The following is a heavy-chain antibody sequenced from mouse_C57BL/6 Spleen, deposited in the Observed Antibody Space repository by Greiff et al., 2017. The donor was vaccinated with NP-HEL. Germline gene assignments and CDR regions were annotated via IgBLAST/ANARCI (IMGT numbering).Heavy chain of an antibody. CDR1: GYTFTSYW. J-gene: IGHJ3*01. CDR3: ARPYYGYDVWFAY. D-gene: IGHD2-9*01. Sequence: QVQLQQPGAELVKPGASVKLSCKASGYTFTSYWMHWVKQRPGRGLEWIGRIDPNSGGTTYNEKFKSKATLTVDKPSSTAYMQLSSLTSEDSAVYYCARPYYGYDVWFAYWGQGTLVTVSA. V-gene: IGHV1-72*01. CDR2: IDPNSGGT.